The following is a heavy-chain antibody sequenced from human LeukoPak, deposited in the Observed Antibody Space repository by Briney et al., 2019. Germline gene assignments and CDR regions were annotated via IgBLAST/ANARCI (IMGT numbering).Heavy chain of an antibody. CDR3: ARCRKVTMVRGVITGPCYFDY. V-gene: IGHV1-2*06. CDR2: INPNSGGT. J-gene: IGHJ4*02. CDR1: GYTFTGYY. D-gene: IGHD3-10*01. Sequence: ASVKVSCKASGYTFTGYYMHWVRQAPGQGLEWMGRINPNSGGTNYAQKFQGRVTITADESTSTAYMELSSLRSEDTAVYYCARCRKVTMVRGVITGPCYFDYWGQGTLVTVSS.